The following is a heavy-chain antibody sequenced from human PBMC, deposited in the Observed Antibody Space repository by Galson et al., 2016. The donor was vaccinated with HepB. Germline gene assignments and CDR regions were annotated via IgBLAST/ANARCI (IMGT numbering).Heavy chain of an antibody. CDR3: AHLLDHTTFDL. CDR2: IFWDDDK. CDR1: GFSLTTPAVG. Sequence: PALVKPTQTLTLTCTFSGFSLTTPAVGVGWLRQSPQKPLEWLALIFWDDDKRYSPSLRTRLTLTTDTSKNLVVLTMTNMDPVDTATYYCAHLLDHTTFDLWGQGTPVTVSS. V-gene: IGHV2-5*02. J-gene: IGHJ5*02. D-gene: IGHD2/OR15-2a*01.